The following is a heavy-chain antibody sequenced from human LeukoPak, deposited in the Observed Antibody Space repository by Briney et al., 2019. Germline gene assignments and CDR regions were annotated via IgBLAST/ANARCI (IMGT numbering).Heavy chain of an antibody. CDR1: GFTFTSSA. J-gene: IGHJ3*02. CDR2: IVVGSGNT. Sequence: ASVKVSCKASGFTFTSSAMQWVRQARGQRLEWIGWIVVGSGNTNYAQKFQERVTITRDMYTGTAYMELSSLRSEDTAVYYCAARPENYKGDAFDIWGQGTMVTVSS. D-gene: IGHD3-10*01. CDR3: AARPENYKGDAFDI. V-gene: IGHV1-58*02.